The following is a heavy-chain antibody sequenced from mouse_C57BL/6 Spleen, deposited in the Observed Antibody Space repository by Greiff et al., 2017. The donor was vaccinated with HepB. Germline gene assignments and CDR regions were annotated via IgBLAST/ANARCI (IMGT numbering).Heavy chain of an antibody. CDR2: IYPGDGDT. CDR1: GYAFSSSW. Sequence: QVQLQQSGPELVKPGASVKISCKASGYAFSSSWMNWVKQRPGKGLEWIGRIYPGDGDTNYNGKFKGKATLTADKSSSTAYIQLSSLTSEDSAVYFCARSDYFDYWGLGTTLTVSS. V-gene: IGHV1-82*01. J-gene: IGHJ2*01. CDR3: ARSDYFDY.